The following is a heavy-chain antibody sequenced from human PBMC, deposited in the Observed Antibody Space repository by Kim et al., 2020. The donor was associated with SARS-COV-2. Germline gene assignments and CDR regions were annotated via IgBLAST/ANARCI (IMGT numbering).Heavy chain of an antibody. V-gene: IGHV4-4*02. Sequence: SLMSRVTISVDKSKNQFSLKLSSVTAADTAVYYCAREDYDSSGYRHYFDYWGQGTLVTVSS. D-gene: IGHD3-22*01. CDR3: AREDYDSSGYRHYFDY. J-gene: IGHJ4*02.